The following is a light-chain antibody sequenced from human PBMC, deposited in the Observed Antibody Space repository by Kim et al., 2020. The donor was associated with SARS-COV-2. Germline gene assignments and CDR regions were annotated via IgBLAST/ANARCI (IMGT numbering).Light chain of an antibody. CDR3: QQYHTSWT. CDR2: EAS. CDR1: RRIGSW. V-gene: IGKV1-5*03. J-gene: IGKJ1*01. Sequence: SASVGDRVTITCRASRRIGSWLAWYQQQPGKAPNLLIYEASSLKSGVPSRFSGSGSGTEFTLTISSLQPEDFATYYCQQYHTSWTFGQGTKVDIK.